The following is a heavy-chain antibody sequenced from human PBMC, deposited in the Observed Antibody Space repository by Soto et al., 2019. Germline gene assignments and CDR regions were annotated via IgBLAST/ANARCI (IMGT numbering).Heavy chain of an antibody. J-gene: IGHJ6*02. CDR3: PSVSFVAGATTVMDF. CDR2: INPGYPAGRST. CDR1: GYTLTTCF. Sequence: ASVKVSCKASGYTLTTCFMHWVRQAPGQGLEWMGVINPGYPAGRSTTYAQKFQGRVTMTTDTSTSTVYMELSRLRSDDTAVYYCPSVSFVAGATTVMDFGGQGSTVTVS. D-gene: IGHD1-1*01. V-gene: IGHV1-46*01.